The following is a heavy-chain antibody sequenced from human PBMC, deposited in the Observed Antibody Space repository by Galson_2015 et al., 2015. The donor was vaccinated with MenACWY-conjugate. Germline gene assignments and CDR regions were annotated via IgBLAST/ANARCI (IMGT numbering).Heavy chain of an antibody. CDR3: ARSRYYYSKVDV. D-gene: IGHD3-10*01. CDR1: GYTLTDLS. CDR2: IIPMFGTP. V-gene: IGHV1-69*06. J-gene: IGHJ6*04. Sequence: SVKVSCKVSGYTLTDLSIHWVRQAPGKGLEWMGGIIPMFGTPNYAQKFQGRVTITADKSTSTAYMELSSLRSEDTAVYYCARSRYYYSKVDVWGKGTTVTVSS.